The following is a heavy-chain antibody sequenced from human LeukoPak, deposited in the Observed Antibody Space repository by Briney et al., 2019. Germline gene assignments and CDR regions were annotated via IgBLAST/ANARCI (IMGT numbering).Heavy chain of an antibody. D-gene: IGHD5-12*01. CDR2: ISYSGST. V-gene: IGHV4-59*11. Sequence: SETLSLTCTVSGGSISSHYWSWIRQPPGKGLEWIGYISYSGSTNYNPSLKSRVTISADASKNQFSLNLSSVTAADTAVYYCARGGGYSGYDFGYWGQGTLVTVSS. CDR1: GGSISSHY. J-gene: IGHJ4*02. CDR3: ARGGGYSGYDFGY.